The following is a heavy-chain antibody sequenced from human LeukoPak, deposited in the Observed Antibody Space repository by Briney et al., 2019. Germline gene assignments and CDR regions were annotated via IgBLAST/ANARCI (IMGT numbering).Heavy chain of an antibody. Sequence: PSETLSLTCTVSGGSISSSSYYWSWIRQPPGKGLEWIGYIYYSGSTNYNPSLKSRVTISVDTSKNQFSLKLSSVTAADTAVYYCARGDYHTLDYWGQGTLVTVSS. J-gene: IGHJ4*02. CDR2: IYYSGST. CDR1: GGSISSSSYY. CDR3: ARGDYHTLDY. D-gene: IGHD4-11*01. V-gene: IGHV4-61*01.